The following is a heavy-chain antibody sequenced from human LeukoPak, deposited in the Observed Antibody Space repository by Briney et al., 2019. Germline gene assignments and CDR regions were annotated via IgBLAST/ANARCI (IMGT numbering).Heavy chain of an antibody. Sequence: GGSLRLSCAASGFTVSSNYMSWVRQAPGKGLEWVSAISGSGGSTYYADSVKGRFTISRDNSKNTLYLQMNSLRAEDTAVYYCAKGKRPVDTAICGYWGQGTLVTVSS. CDR1: GFTVSSNY. CDR3: AKGKRPVDTAICGY. CDR2: ISGSGGST. V-gene: IGHV3-23*01. D-gene: IGHD5-18*01. J-gene: IGHJ4*02.